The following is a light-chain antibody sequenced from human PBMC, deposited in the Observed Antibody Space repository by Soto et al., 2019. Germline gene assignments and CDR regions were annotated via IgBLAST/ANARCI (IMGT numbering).Light chain of an antibody. Sequence: EIVMTQSPATLSVSPGERAPLSCRASQSVSSNLAWYQQKPGQAPRLLIYGASTRATGIPARFSGSESGTEFTLTISSLQSEDFAVYYCQQYTYWNLTCCGGTKVHIK. CDR2: GAS. J-gene: IGKJ4*01. CDR3: QQYTYWNLT. CDR1: QSVSSN. V-gene: IGKV3-15*01.